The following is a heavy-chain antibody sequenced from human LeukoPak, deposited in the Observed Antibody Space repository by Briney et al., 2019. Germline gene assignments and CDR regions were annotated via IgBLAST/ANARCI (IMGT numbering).Heavy chain of an antibody. Sequence: PGGSLRLSCAASGFTFSSYAMSWVRQAPGKGLEWVSAISGSGGSTYYADSVKGRFTISRDNSKNTLYLQMNSLSAADTAVYYCAKAPSDQYYYYMDVWGKGTTVTVSS. V-gene: IGHV3-23*01. CDR2: ISGSGGST. CDR3: AKAPSDQYYYYMDV. CDR1: GFTFSSYA. J-gene: IGHJ6*03.